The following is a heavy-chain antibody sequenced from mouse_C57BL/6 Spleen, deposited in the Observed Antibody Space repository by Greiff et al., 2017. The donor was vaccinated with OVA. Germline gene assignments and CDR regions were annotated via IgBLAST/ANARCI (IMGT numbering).Heavy chain of an antibody. CDR2: IYPGSGST. J-gene: IGHJ3*01. D-gene: IGHD2-4*01. CDR1: GYTFTSYW. Sequence: VKLQQPGAELVKPGASVKMSCKASGYTFTSYWITWVKQRPGQGLEWIGDIYPGSGSTNYNEKFKSKATLTVDTSSSTAYMQLSSLTSEDSAVYYCARSYDYDVAWFAYWGQGTLVTVSA. V-gene: IGHV1-55*01. CDR3: ARSYDYDVAWFAY.